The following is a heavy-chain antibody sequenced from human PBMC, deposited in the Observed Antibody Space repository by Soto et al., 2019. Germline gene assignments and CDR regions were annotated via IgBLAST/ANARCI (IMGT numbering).Heavy chain of an antibody. J-gene: IGHJ6*02. CDR3: ARGRPGITMVRGVIAYLDHHYRIDF. CDR1: GYTFTGYY. CDR2: INPNSGGT. V-gene: IGHV1-2*04. D-gene: IGHD3-10*01. Sequence: VSAVKVSCKASGYTFTGYYMHWVRQAPGQGLEWMGWINPNSGGTNYAQKFQGWVTMTRDTSISTAYMELSRLRSDDTAVYYCARGRPGITMVRGVIAYLDHHYRIDFWGQRTTVTVSS.